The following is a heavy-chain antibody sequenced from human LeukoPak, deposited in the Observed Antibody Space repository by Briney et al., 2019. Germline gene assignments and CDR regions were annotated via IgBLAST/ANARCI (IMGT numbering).Heavy chain of an antibody. CDR3: ARDPLFTLRFLEWLPDPRFDP. Sequence: ASVKVSCKASGYTFTDYYMHWVRQAPGQGLEWMGIINPSGGSTSYAQKFQGRVTMTRDTSTSTVYMELSSLRSEDTAVYYCARDPLFTLRFLEWLPDPRFDPWGQGTLVTVSS. D-gene: IGHD3-3*01. CDR1: GYTFTDYY. CDR2: INPSGGST. V-gene: IGHV1-46*01. J-gene: IGHJ5*02.